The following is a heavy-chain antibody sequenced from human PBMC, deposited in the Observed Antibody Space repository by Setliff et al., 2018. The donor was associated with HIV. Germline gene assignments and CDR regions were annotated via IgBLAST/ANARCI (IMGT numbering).Heavy chain of an antibody. V-gene: IGHV3-30*04. CDR3: ARDLSYDYDRSSDTFDY. CDR2: ISYDGSNT. J-gene: IGHJ4*02. CDR1: GFTFSSYA. D-gene: IGHD3-22*01. Sequence: PGGSLRLSCAASGFTFSSYAMHWVRQAPGKGLAWVAVISYDGSNTYYADSVKGRFTISRDNSKNTLYLQMNSLRAEDTAVYYCARDLSYDYDRSSDTFDYWGQGTLVTVSS.